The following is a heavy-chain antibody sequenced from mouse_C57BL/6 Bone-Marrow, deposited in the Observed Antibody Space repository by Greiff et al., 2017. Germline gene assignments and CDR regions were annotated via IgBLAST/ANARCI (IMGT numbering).Heavy chain of an antibody. CDR2: IDPANGNT. CDR1: GFNIKNTY. Sequence: VQLQPSVAELVRPGASVKLSCTASGFNIKNTYMHCVKQRPEQGLEWIGRIDPANGNTKYAPKFQSKATITADTSYNTASLQLSSLTSEDTAIYYCAWGNYVFYAMDYWGQGTSVTVSS. D-gene: IGHD2-1*01. J-gene: IGHJ4*01. V-gene: IGHV14-3*01. CDR3: AWGNYVFYAMDY.